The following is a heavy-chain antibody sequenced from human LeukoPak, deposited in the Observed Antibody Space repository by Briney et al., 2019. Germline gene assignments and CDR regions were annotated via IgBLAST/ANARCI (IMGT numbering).Heavy chain of an antibody. CDR2: TYYRSKWYN. J-gene: IGHJ6*03. CDR3: ARDSSGWYGWGGDYGYYYYMGV. CDR1: GDSVSSNSAA. D-gene: IGHD6-19*01. V-gene: IGHV6-1*01. Sequence: SQTLSLTCAISGDSVSSNSAAWNWIRQSPSRGLEWLGRTYYRSKWYNDYAVSVKSRITINPDTSKNQFSLQLNSVTPEDTAVYYCARDSSGWYGWGGDYGYYYYMGVWGKGTTVTISS.